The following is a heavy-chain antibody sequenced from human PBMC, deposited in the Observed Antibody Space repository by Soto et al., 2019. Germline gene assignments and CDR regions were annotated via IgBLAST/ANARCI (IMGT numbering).Heavy chain of an antibody. J-gene: IGHJ4*02. V-gene: IGHV3-33*01. CDR2: IWYDGSNK. D-gene: IGHD3-10*01. CDR3: ARDSITMVRGVDY. CDR1: GFTFSSYG. Sequence: QVQLVESGGGVVQPGRSLRLSCAASGFTFSSYGMHWVRQAPGKGLEWVAVIWYDGSNKYYADSVKGRFTISRDNSKNTLYLQMNSLRAEDTAVYYCARDSITMVRGVDYWGQGTLVTVSS.